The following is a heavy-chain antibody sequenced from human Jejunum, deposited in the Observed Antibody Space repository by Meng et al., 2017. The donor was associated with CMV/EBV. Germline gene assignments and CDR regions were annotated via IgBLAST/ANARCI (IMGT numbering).Heavy chain of an antibody. D-gene: IGHD3-22*01. V-gene: IGHV4-59*12. CDR1: GDSINKYY. CDR2: SYYGGST. CDR3: ARTPNDRGRYGMDV. Sequence: VTGDSINKYYWTWIRRTPGKGLGWIVYSYYGGSTISHPPFKSRVSISLDTSNNQISLKLASVTAADTAVYYCARTPNDRGRYGMDVWGPGTTVTVSS. J-gene: IGHJ6*02.